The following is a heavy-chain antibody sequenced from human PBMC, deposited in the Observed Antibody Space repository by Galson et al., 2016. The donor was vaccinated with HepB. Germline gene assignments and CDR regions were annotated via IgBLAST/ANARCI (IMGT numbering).Heavy chain of an antibody. J-gene: IGHJ6*02. CDR2: LNKDGTFA. V-gene: IGHV3-74*01. Sequence: SLRLSCAASGFTFNSHVMHWVRQGPGKGLVWVSRLNKDGTFASYADSVKGRFTTFRDNAKNTLYLQMNSRRVGDTGAYYCTRDSYDDHYYYGMDVWGRGTTVTVSS. CDR1: GFTFNSHV. D-gene: IGHD1-1*01. CDR3: TRDSYDDHYYYGMDV.